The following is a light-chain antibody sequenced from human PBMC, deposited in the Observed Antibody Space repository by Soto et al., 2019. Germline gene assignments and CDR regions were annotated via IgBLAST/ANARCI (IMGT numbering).Light chain of an antibody. CDR3: AVWDARLSRYL. Sequence: QSVLTQPPSASGTPGQRVTIFCPGSSSNIGSDNVNWYQQLPGTAPKLLMYKNNQRPSGVPDRFSGSKSGTSASLAISGLQSEDEADYYCAVWDARLSRYLFGTGTKVTVL. J-gene: IGLJ1*01. CDR2: KNN. CDR1: SSNIGSDN. V-gene: IGLV1-44*01.